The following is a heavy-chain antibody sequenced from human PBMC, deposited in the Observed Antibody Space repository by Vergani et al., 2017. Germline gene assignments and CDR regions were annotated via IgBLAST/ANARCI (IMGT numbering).Heavy chain of an antibody. V-gene: IGHV1-69*01. CDR1: GVTFSSYA. D-gene: IGHD6-6*01. CDR3: ARARRMAAPIGLFDY. CDR2: IIPIFGTA. J-gene: IGHJ4*02. Sequence: QVQLVQSGAEVKKPGSSVKVSCKASGVTFSSYAISWVRQAPGQGLEWMGGIIPIFGTANYAQKFQGRVTITADESKSTAYMELSSLRSEDTAVYYCARARRMAAPIGLFDYWGQGTLVTVSS.